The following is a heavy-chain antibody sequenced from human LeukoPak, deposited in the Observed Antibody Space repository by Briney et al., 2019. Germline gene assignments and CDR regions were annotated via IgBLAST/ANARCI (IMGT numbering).Heavy chain of an antibody. CDR2: IYSGGST. CDR1: GFIVSSSY. D-gene: IGHD2-15*01. CDR3: ARVQGYCSGGSCYGVNWFDP. J-gene: IGHJ5*02. Sequence: PGGSLRVSCEASGFIVSSSYMSWVRQAPGKGLERVSIIYSGGSTYYVDSVKGRFTISRDNAKNTLYLQMNSLRAEDTAVYYCARVQGYCSGGSCYGVNWFDPWGQGTLVTVSS. V-gene: IGHV3-53*01.